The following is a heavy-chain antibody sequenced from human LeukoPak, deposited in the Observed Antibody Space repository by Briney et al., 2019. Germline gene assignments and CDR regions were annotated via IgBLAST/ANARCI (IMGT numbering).Heavy chain of an antibody. V-gene: IGHV4-4*07. J-gene: IGHJ4*02. CDR2: IYTSGST. CDR1: GGSISSYY. Sequence: PSETLSLTCTVSGGSISSYYWSWIRQPAGKGLEWIGRIYTSGSTNYNPSLKSRVTMSVETSKNQFSLKLSSVTAADTAVYYCASEYYGSGSYFFVYWGQGTLVTVSS. CDR3: ASEYYGSGSYFFVY. D-gene: IGHD3-10*01.